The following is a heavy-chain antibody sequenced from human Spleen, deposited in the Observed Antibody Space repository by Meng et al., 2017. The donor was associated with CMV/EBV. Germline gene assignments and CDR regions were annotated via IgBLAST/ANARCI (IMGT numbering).Heavy chain of an antibody. Sequence: SETLSLTCTVSGGSISSSSYYWGWIRQPPGKGLEWIGSIYYSGSTYYNPSLKSRVTISVDTSKNQFSLKLSSVTAADTAVYYCARDRKPPYTAMAYYYYYGMDVWGQGTTVTVSS. D-gene: IGHD5-18*01. J-gene: IGHJ6*02. CDR3: ARDRKPPYTAMAYYYYYGMDV. CDR2: IYYSGST. CDR1: GGSISSSSYY. V-gene: IGHV4-39*07.